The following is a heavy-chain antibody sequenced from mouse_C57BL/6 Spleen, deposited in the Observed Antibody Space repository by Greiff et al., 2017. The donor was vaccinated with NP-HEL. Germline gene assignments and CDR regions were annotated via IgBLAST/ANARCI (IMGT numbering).Heavy chain of an antibody. D-gene: IGHD1-1*01. CDR1: GYTFTSYT. CDR2: INPSSGYT. CDR3: ARLDYYGSSYQAWFAY. V-gene: IGHV1-4*01. J-gene: IGHJ3*01. Sequence: VQLQQSGAELARPGASVKMSCKASGYTFTSYTMHWVKQMPGQGLEWIGYINPSSGYTKYNQKFKDKATLTADKSSSTAYMQLSSLTSEDSAVYYCARLDYYGSSYQAWFAYWGQGTLVTVSA.